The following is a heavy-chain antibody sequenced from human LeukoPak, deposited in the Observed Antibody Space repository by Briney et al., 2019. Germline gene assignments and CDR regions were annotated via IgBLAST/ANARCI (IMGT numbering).Heavy chain of an antibody. J-gene: IGHJ4*02. CDR3: LREETIVVIREPPP. Sequence: GGSLRLSCAASGFTFSTSAMNWVRQVPGKGLEWVSSIDYDSSHIYYAASVRGRFTISRDNAKNSLYLQMNSLRAEDTAIYYCLREETIVVIREPPPRGQGTLVTVSS. CDR1: GFTFSTSA. V-gene: IGHV3-21*01. CDR2: IDYDSSHI. D-gene: IGHD3-22*01.